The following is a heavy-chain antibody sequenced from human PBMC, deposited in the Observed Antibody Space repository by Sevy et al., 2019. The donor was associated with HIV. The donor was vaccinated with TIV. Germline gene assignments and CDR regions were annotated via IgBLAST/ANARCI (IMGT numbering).Heavy chain of an antibody. CDR3: VRAIAKDGSF. CDR2: INQDGCVT. Sequence: GGSLRLSCVASGFTLNNYWMHWVRQAPGKGLEWVANINQDGCVTYYVDSVSDRFTISRDNGRNLVFLQRNSLRVDDTALYFCVRAIAKDGSFWGQGTPVTVSS. D-gene: IGHD6-13*01. CDR1: GFTLNNYW. V-gene: IGHV3-7*01. J-gene: IGHJ4*02.